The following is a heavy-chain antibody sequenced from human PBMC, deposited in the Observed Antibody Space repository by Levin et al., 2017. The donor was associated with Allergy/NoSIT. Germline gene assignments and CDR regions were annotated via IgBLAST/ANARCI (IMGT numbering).Heavy chain of an antibody. CDR2: ISYDGNNK. D-gene: IGHD6-19*01. CDR3: TKGVLVEGYSSGWLREGPPEY. V-gene: IGHV3-30*18. Sequence: PGGSLRLSCAASGFVFSTYGMHWVRQAPGQGLEWVAGISYDGNNKYYADSVKGRITISRDNSKNTLYLQMNSLRAEDTAVYYCTKGVLVEGYSSGWLREGPPEYWGQGTLVTVSS. J-gene: IGHJ4*02. CDR1: GFVFSTYG.